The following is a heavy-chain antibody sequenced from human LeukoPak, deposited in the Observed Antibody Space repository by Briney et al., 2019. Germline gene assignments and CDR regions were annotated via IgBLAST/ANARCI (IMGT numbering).Heavy chain of an antibody. V-gene: IGHV1-2*02. Sequence: ASVKVSCKASGYTFTGYYMHWVRQAPGQGLEWMGWINPSSGGTNYAQKFQGRVTMTRDTSITTAYMDLSSLRSDDTALYYCARVSKGYCGGYCYSDYWGQGTLVTVSS. CDR1: GYTFTGYY. J-gene: IGHJ4*02. D-gene: IGHD2-21*02. CDR3: ARVSKGYCGGYCYSDY. CDR2: INPSSGGT.